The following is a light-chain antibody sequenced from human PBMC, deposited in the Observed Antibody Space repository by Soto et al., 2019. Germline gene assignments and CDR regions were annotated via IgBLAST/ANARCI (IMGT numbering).Light chain of an antibody. CDR2: EVS. J-gene: IGLJ1*01. V-gene: IGLV2-14*01. Sequence: QSALTQPASVSGSLGQSITISCTGTSSDIGGYKYVSWYQQHPGKAPKLIIFEVSNRPSGVSDRFSGSNSGNTASLTISGLQAEDEADYYCTSYRSTSVYVFGTGTKLTVL. CDR3: TSYRSTSVYV. CDR1: SSDIGGYKY.